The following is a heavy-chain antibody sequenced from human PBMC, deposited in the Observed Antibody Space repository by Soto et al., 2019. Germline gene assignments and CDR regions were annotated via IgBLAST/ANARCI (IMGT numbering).Heavy chain of an antibody. V-gene: IGHV4-31*03. CDR1: GGSISSSGYY. Sequence: TLSLTCTVSGGSISSSGYYWSWIRQHPGKGLEWIGYIYYSGSTYYNPSLKSRVTISVDTSKNQFSLKLSSVTAADTAVYYCARHNYDSSGTAVDVWGQGTTVTVSS. J-gene: IGHJ6*02. D-gene: IGHD3-22*01. CDR2: IYYSGST. CDR3: ARHNYDSSGTAVDV.